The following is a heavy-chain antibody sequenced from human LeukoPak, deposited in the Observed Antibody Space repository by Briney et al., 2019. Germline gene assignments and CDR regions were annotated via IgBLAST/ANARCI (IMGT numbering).Heavy chain of an antibody. CDR3: ARWTYSSNWYPDY. CDR2: INSDGSST. Sequence: GGSLRLSCAASGFTFSSYWMYWVRHAPGKGLVWVSRINSDGSSTTYADSVKGRFTISRDNAKNTLYLQMNSLRAEDTAVYHCARWTYSSNWYPDYWGQGTLVTVSS. D-gene: IGHD6-13*01. J-gene: IGHJ4*02. V-gene: IGHV3-74*01. CDR1: GFTFSSYW.